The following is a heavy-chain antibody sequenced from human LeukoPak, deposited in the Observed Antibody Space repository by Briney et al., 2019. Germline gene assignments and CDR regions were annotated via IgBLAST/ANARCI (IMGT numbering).Heavy chain of an antibody. CDR1: GGSISSGGYY. CDR3: AKDSYDILTGHYHY. V-gene: IGHV4-31*03. D-gene: IGHD3-9*01. Sequence: SQTLSLTCTVSGGSISSGGYYWSWIRQHPGKGLEWIGYIYYSGSTYYNPSLKSRVTISVDTSKNQFSLELSSVTAADTAVYYCAKDSYDILTGHYHYWGQGTLVTVSS. CDR2: IYYSGST. J-gene: IGHJ4*02.